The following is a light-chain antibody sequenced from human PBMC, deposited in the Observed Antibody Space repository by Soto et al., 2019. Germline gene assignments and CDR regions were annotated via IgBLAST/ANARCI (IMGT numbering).Light chain of an antibody. CDR2: LGS. V-gene: IGKV2-28*01. CDR3: MQRLQSWT. CDR1: QSLLHSNGYNY. Sequence: DIAMTQSPLSQPVTPGEPASISCSSSQSLLHSNGYNYLDWYLQKPGQSPQLLIYLGSNRASGVPDRFSGSGSGTDCTLKISRVEADDVGVYYCMQRLQSWTFGQGTKVEIK. J-gene: IGKJ1*01.